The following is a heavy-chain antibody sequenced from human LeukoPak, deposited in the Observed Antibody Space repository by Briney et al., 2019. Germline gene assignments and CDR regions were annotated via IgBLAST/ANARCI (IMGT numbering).Heavy chain of an antibody. D-gene: IGHD6-6*01. J-gene: IGHJ5*02. CDR3: ARGIAARYHWFDP. CDR2: INHSGST. Sequence: SETLSLTCAVYGGSFSGYYWSWIRQPPGKGLEWIGEINHSGSTNYIPSLKSRVTISVDTSKNQFSLKLSSVTAADTAVYYCARGIAARYHWFDPWGQGTLVTVSS. CDR1: GGSFSGYY. V-gene: IGHV4-34*01.